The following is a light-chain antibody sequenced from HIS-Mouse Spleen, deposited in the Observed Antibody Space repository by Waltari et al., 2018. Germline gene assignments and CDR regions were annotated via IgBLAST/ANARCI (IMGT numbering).Light chain of an antibody. CDR3: QVWDSSSDHVV. CDR1: TIGSKS. CDR2: DDS. V-gene: IGLV3-21*03. Sequence: SYVLTQPPAVSVAPGKTARLTCVGNTIGSKSVLWYRQKPGQAPVPVVYDDSDRPSGIPERFSGSNSGNTATLTISRVEAGDEADYYCQVWDSSSDHVVFGGGTKLTVL. J-gene: IGLJ2*01.